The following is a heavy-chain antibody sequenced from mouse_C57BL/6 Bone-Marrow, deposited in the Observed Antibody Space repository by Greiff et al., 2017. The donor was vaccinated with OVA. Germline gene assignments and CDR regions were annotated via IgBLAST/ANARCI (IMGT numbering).Heavy chain of an antibody. CDR1: GFSLSTFGMG. V-gene: IGHV8-8*01. J-gene: IGHJ2*01. CDR3: ARVGNYVGYFDY. D-gene: IGHD2-1*01. CDR2: IWWDDDK. Sequence: VMLVESGPGILQPSQSLSLTCSFSGFSLSTFGMGVGWISQPPGKGLEWLAHIWWDDDKYYNPDLKSRLPITNDTSKTQVFLKSAHVYTADTATYYCARVGNYVGYFDYWGQGTTLTVSS.